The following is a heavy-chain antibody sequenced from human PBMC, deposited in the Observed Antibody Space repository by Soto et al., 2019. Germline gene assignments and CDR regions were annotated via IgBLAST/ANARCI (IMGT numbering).Heavy chain of an antibody. CDR2: IYYSGST. CDR3: ARDKRGPIAAQGGYYYYGMDV. V-gene: IGHV4-59*01. CDR1: GGSISSYY. D-gene: IGHD6-13*01. Sequence: PSETLSLTCTVSGGSISSYYWSWIRQPPGKGLEWIGYIYYSGSTNYNPSLKSRVTISVDTSKNQFSLKLSSVTAADTAAYYCARDKRGPIAAQGGYYYYGMDVWGQGNTVTVSS. J-gene: IGHJ6*02.